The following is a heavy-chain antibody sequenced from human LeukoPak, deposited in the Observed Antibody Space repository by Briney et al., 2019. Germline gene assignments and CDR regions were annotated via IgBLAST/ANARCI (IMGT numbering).Heavy chain of an antibody. CDR2: IYYSGGI. CDR1: GYSISTSNY. CDR3: ARKTTTGPTKAAFDI. J-gene: IGHJ3*02. Sequence: SETLSHTCAFSGYSISTSNYCAWIRQPPGKGLEWIGHIYYSGGIYYNPSLKSRVTMSVDTSKNQFSLKLSSVTAVDTAVYYCARKTTTGPTKAAFDIWGQGTMLTVSS. D-gene: IGHD4-17*01. V-gene: IGHV4-28*05.